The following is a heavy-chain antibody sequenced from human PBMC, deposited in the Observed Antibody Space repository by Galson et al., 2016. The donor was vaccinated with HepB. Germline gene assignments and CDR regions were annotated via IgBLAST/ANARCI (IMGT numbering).Heavy chain of an antibody. V-gene: IGHV4-39*07. CDR3: VRERGYNWDSGFPGLAEYYFGS. Sequence: SETLSLTCTVSGVDISDMYYYWGWVRQPPGKGLEWIGNVFYSGHTFYNPSLDSRVTISIDTSSNQFSLKLRSVTAADTAVHYCVRERGYNWDSGFPGLAEYYFGSGGQGTLVTVSA. CDR1: GVDISDMYYY. D-gene: IGHD1-7*01. CDR2: VFYSGHT. J-gene: IGHJ4*02.